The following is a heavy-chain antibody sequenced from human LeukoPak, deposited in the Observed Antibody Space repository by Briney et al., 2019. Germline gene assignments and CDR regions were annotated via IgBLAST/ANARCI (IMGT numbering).Heavy chain of an antibody. Sequence: PGGSLRLSCAASGFTFSGYAMSWVRQAPGKGLEWVLAISGSGGSTYYADSVKGRFTISRDNSKNTLYLQMNSLRAEDTAVYYCASPQTTVTRGWGQGTLVTVSS. V-gene: IGHV3-23*01. CDR3: ASPQTTVTRG. CDR1: GFTFSGYA. CDR2: ISGSGGST. J-gene: IGHJ4*02. D-gene: IGHD4-17*01.